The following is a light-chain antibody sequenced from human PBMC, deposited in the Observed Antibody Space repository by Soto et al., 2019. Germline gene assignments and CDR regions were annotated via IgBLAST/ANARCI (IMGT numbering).Light chain of an antibody. CDR1: SGSVSTSNN. CDR3: LLYMGNGIYL. CDR2: STN. Sequence: QTVVTQEPSFSVSPGGTVAITCGLNSGSVSTSNNPSWYQQTPGQTPRTLIYSTNTRSSGVPDRFSGSILGNKAALTITGAQADDEADYHCLLYMGNGIYLFGPGTKLTVL. J-gene: IGLJ1*01. V-gene: IGLV8-61*01.